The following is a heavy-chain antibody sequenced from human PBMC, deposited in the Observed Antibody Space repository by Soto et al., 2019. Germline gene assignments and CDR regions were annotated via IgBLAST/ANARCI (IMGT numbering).Heavy chain of an antibody. J-gene: IGHJ2*01. CDR1: GFTFSSNW. CDR3: ARDYGDYVPWYFDL. D-gene: IGHD4-17*01. CDR2: IKQEGSEK. Sequence: EVQLVESGGGLVQPGGSLRLSCAASGFTFSSNWMSWVRQAPGKGLEWVANIKQEGSEKKYVDSVKGRFTISRDNAKNSLYLQMNSLRAEDTAVYYCARDYGDYVPWYFDLWGRGTLVTVSS. V-gene: IGHV3-7*01.